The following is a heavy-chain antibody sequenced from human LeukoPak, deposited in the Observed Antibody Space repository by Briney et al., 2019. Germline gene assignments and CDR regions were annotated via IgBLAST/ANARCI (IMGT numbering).Heavy chain of an antibody. CDR3: VVMPGY. Sequence: PSETLSLTCTVSGGSISSSDSYRGWIPQPPGKGLEWIGSLYYSGSSYYNPSLKSRVTISVDTSKNQFSLKLSSVTAADTAVYYCVVMPGYWGQGTLVTVSS. D-gene: IGHD3-16*01. J-gene: IGHJ4*02. V-gene: IGHV4-39*01. CDR2: LYYSGSS. CDR1: GGSISSSDSY.